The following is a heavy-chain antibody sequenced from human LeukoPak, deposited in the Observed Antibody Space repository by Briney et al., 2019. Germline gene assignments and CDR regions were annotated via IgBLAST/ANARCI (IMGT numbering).Heavy chain of an antibody. CDR1: GVSFSGYY. J-gene: IGHJ6*02. CDR2: INHSGST. V-gene: IGHV4-34*01. D-gene: IGHD3-3*01. CDR3: ARGQVTTIFGVVYYYYGMDV. Sequence: SETLSLTCAVYGVSFSGYYWSWIRQPPGKGLEWIGEINHSGSTNYNPSLKSRVTISVDTSKNQFSLKLSSVTAADTAVYYCARGQVTTIFGVVYYYYGMDVWGQGTTVTVSS.